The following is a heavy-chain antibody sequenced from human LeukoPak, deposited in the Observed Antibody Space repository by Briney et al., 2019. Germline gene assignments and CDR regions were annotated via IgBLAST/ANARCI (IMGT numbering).Heavy chain of an antibody. J-gene: IGHJ4*02. CDR2: ISWNSGSI. V-gene: IGHV3-9*03. Sequence: GGSLRLSXAASGFTFDDYAMHWVRQAPGKGLEWVSGISWNSGSIGYADSVKGRFTISRDNAKNSLYLQMNSLRAEDMALYYCAKDIGTGIAAAGTENYFDYWGQGTLVTVSS. CDR3: AKDIGTGIAAAGTENYFDY. D-gene: IGHD6-13*01. CDR1: GFTFDDYA.